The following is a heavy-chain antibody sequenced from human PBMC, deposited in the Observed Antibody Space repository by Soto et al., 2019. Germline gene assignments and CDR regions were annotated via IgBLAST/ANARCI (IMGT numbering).Heavy chain of an antibody. CDR2: MNPNRGDT. J-gene: IGHJ6*03. CDR3: ARESGGATATLDYYYFYMAV. V-gene: IGHV1-2*02. D-gene: IGHD1-26*01. Sequence: QVQLVQSGAEVKKPGASVTVSCKASGYRFSDYYLHWVRQAPGQGPEWMGWMNPNRGDTKYAQKFKGRVTMTRDTPVRTAFMELNWLKSDDTAVYYCARESGGATATLDYYYFYMAVWGIGTTVTVSS. CDR1: GYRFSDYY.